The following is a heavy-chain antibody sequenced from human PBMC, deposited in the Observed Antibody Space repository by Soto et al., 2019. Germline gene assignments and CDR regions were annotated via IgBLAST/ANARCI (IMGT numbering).Heavy chain of an antibody. CDR3: ARRQGYYYYGMDV. J-gene: IGHJ6*02. CDR1: GYSFTSYW. CDR2: IDPSDSYT. V-gene: IGHV5-10-1*01. Sequence: GESLKISRKGSGYSFTSYWNSWVRQMPGKGLEWMGRIDPSDSYTNYSPSFQGHVTISADKSISTAYLQWSSLKASDTAMYYCARRQGYYYYGMDVWGQGTTVTVSS.